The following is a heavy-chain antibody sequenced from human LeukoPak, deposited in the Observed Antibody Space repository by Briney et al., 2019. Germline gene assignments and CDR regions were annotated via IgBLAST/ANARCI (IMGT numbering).Heavy chain of an antibody. CDR1: GFTLSSYS. CDR3: SRDLVYSHGSGSFEAFDF. D-gene: IGHD3-10*01. Sequence: GGSLRLSCAASGFTLSSYSINWVRQAPGKGLEWVSSISSRSSYTYHADSVKGRFTISRDNAKNSVYLQMNSLRAEDTAVYYCSRDLVYSHGSGSFEAFDFWGQGTLVTVSS. CDR2: ISSRSSYT. J-gene: IGHJ3*01. V-gene: IGHV3-21*01.